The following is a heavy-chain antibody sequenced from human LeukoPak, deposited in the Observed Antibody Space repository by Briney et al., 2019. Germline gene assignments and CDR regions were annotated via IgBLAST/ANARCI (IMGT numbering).Heavy chain of an antibody. V-gene: IGHV4-61*02. CDR2: IYTSGST. J-gene: IGHJ5*02. CDR1: GGSISSGSYY. D-gene: IGHD2-2*01. Sequence: SETLSLTCTVSGGSISSGSYYWSWIRQPAGKGLEWIGRIYTSGSTNYNPSLKSRVTISVDTSKSQFSLELSSVTAADTAVYYCARAGIVVVPAASGSGWFDPWGQGTLVTVSS. CDR3: ARAGIVVVPAASGSGWFDP.